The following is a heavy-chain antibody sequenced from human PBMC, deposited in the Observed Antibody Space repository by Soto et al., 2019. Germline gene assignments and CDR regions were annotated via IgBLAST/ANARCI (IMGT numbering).Heavy chain of an antibody. J-gene: IGHJ5*02. CDR3: ARILEITMVRGP. CDR2: IFSNDAK. V-gene: IGHV2-26*01. CDR1: GFSLSDARMG. Sequence: QVTLKESGPVLVKPTETLTLTCTVSGFSLSDARMGVSWIRQSPGKALEWLAHIFSNDAKFYSTSLKSRRTVSRDASNSQVVLTLTNVDPVDTATYYCARILEITMVRGPWGQGTLVTVSS. D-gene: IGHD3-10*01.